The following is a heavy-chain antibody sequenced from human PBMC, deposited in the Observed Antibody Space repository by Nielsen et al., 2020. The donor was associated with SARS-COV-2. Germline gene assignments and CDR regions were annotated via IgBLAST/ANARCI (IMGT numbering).Heavy chain of an antibody. Sequence: SVKVSCKASGGTFSSYAISWVRQAPGQGLEWMGGIIPIFGTANYAQKFQGRVTITADESTSTAYMELSSLRSEDTAVYYCAREEGGMITFGGVIATIWFDYWGQGTLVTSPQ. CDR2: IIPIFGTA. CDR1: GGTFSSYA. V-gene: IGHV1-69*13. D-gene: IGHD3-16*02. CDR3: AREEGGMITFGGVIATIWFDY. J-gene: IGHJ4*02.